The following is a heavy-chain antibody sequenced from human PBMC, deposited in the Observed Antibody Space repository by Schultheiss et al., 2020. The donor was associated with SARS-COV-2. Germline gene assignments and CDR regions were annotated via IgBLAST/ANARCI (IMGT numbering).Heavy chain of an antibody. V-gene: IGHV3-74*03. CDR2: VNPDGSHT. Sequence: GGSLRLSCAASGFTFGKYWMHWVRQVPGKGLVWVSRVNPDGSHTTYADSVKGRFTISRDNSKNSIYLQMNSLRAEDTAVYYCARDLAHCTSSSCYGVLIDYWGQGTLVTVSS. CDR3: ARDLAHCTSSSCYGVLIDY. D-gene: IGHD2-2*01. J-gene: IGHJ4*02. CDR1: GFTFGKYW.